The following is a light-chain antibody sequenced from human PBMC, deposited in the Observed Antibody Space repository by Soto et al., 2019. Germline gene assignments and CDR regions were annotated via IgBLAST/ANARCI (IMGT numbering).Light chain of an antibody. CDR3: SSYKNSSTGVV. CDR2: DVS. CDR1: SSNVGGYNY. J-gene: IGLJ2*01. Sequence: QSVLTQPPSVSGSPGQTITISCTGTSSNVGGYNYVSWYQHQPGKAPKLMIYDVSNRPSGVSNRFSGSKSGNTASLTISGLQAEEEADYYCSSYKNSSTGVVFGGGTKVTVL. V-gene: IGLV2-14*03.